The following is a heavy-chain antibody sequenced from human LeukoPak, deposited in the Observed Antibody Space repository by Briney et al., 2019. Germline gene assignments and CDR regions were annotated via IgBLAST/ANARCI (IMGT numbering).Heavy chain of an antibody. CDR3: ARLGSYHDF. Sequence: SETLSLTCTVSGGSISSYYWSWIRQPPGKGLEWIGYIYATGSTNYNPSLKSRVTISVDTSKNQFSLNLRSVTAADTAVYFCARLGSYHDFWGQGALVTVSS. CDR1: GGSISSYY. D-gene: IGHD1-26*01. J-gene: IGHJ4*02. V-gene: IGHV4-4*09. CDR2: IYATGST.